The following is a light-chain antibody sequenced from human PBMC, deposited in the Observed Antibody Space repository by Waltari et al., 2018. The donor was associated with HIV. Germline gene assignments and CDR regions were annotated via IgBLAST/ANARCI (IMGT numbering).Light chain of an antibody. CDR1: SGSIASNY. V-gene: IGLV6-57*01. Sequence: SESPGKTVTISCTRSSGSIASNYVQWYQRRPGSSPTTVIYEDNQRPSGVPDRFSGSIDSSSNSASLTISGLKTEDEADYYCQSYDSSTVVFGGGTKLTVL. J-gene: IGLJ2*01. CDR3: QSYDSSTVV. CDR2: EDN.